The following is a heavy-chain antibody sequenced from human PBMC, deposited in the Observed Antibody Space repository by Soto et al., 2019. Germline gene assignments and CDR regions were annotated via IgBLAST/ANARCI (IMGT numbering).Heavy chain of an antibody. J-gene: IGHJ4*02. Sequence: EVQLLESGGGLVQPGGSLRLSCAASGFTFSSYAMSWFRQAPGKGLEWVSSISVSGGSTYYADSVKGRFTISRDNSKSTLFLHMSSLRAEATAVYYWAKAAGSDYYPVDYWGQGTLVTVSS. V-gene: IGHV3-23*01. D-gene: IGHD3-22*01. CDR3: AKAAGSDYYPVDY. CDR1: GFTFSSYA. CDR2: ISVSGGST.